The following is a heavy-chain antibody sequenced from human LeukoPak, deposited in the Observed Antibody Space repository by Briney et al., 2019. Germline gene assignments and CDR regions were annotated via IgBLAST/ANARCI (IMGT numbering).Heavy chain of an antibody. V-gene: IGHV3-9*01. Sequence: PGGSLRLSCAASGFTFSSYAMHWVRQAPGKGLEWVGGITWNSGSIGYADSVRGRFTISRDNAKKSLYLQMNSLRAEDTALYYCGKDRAGDLDSWGQGTLVTVSP. J-gene: IGHJ4*02. CDR3: GKDRAGDLDS. D-gene: IGHD7-27*01. CDR1: GFTFSSYA. CDR2: ITWNSGSI.